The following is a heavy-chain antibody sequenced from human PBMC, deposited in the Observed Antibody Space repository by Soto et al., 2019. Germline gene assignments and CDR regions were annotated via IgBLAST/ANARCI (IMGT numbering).Heavy chain of an antibody. V-gene: IGHV4-59*01. Sequence: NPSETLSLTCTVSGGSISSYYWSWIRQPPGKGLEWIGYIYYSGSANYNPSLKSRVTISMDSSKNQFSLKLSSVTAADTAVYYCARVPSCSSTSCYIGGPVRGPRTLGRYGMDVWGQGTTVTVSS. CDR2: IYYSGSA. CDR1: GGSISSYY. J-gene: IGHJ6*02. D-gene: IGHD2-2*02. CDR3: ARVPSCSSTSCYIGGPVRGPRTLGRYGMDV.